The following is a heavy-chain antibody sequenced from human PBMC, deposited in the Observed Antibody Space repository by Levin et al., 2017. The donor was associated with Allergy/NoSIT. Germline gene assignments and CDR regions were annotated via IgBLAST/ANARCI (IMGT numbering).Heavy chain of an antibody. J-gene: IGHJ6*02. V-gene: IGHV1-2*02. CDR3: ARLPTYYYDSSGEIMDV. D-gene: IGHD3-22*01. Sequence: ASVKVSCKASGYTFTGYYMHWVRQAPGQGLEWMGWINPNSGGTNYAQKFQGRVTMTRDTSISTAYMELSRLRSDDTAVYYCARLPTYYYDSSGEIMDVWGQGTTVTVSS. CDR1: GYTFTGYY. CDR2: INPNSGGT.